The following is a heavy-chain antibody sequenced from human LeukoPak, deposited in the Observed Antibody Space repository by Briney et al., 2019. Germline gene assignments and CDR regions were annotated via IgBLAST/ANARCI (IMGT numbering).Heavy chain of an antibody. V-gene: IGHV3-30*18. CDR2: ISYDGSNK. CDR3: AKDSLYGDYTTYFDY. CDR1: GFTFSSYG. D-gene: IGHD4-17*01. J-gene: IGHJ4*02. Sequence: PGGSLRLSCAASGFTFSSYGMHWVRQAPGKGLEWVAVISYDGSNKYYADSVKGRFTISRDNSKNTLYLQMNSLRAEDTAVYYCAKDSLYGDYTTYFDYWSQGTLVTVSS.